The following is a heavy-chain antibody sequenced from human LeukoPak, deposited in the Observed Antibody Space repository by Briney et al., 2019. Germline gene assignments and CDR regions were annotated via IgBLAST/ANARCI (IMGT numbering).Heavy chain of an antibody. CDR2: LSPTGSF. CDR3: ARGLYDSSGNRDWFNP. CDR1: GGSITSYS. D-gene: IGHD3-22*01. J-gene: IGHJ5*02. Sequence: SETLSLTCIVSGGSITSYSWGWIRQPAGKGLEWIGRLSPTGSFTYSPSLKSRVTMSVDTSKNHFSLKLSSVTAADTAVYYCARGLYDSSGNRDWFNPWGQGTLVTVSS. V-gene: IGHV4-4*07.